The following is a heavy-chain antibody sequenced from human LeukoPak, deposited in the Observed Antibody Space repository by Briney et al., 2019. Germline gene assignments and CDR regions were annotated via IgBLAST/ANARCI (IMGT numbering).Heavy chain of an antibody. CDR3: ARETWGRATNNWLDP. CDR2: INPNSGGT. D-gene: IGHD7-27*01. Sequence: ASVKVSCKASGYTFTGYYMHWVRQAPGQGLEWMGWINPNSGGTNYAQKFQGRVTMTRDTSISTAYMELSRLRSDDTAVYYCARETWGRATNNWLDPWGQGTLVTVSS. CDR1: GYTFTGYY. J-gene: IGHJ5*02. V-gene: IGHV1-2*02.